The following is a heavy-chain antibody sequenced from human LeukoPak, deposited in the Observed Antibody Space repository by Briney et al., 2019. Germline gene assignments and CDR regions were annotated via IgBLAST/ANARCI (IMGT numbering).Heavy chain of an antibody. V-gene: IGHV3-48*01. CDR3: ARDLRRRPLSSFDY. D-gene: IGHD2-2*01. CDR2: ISSSSSTI. Sequence: PGGSLRPSCAASGFTFSSYSMNWVRQAPGKGLEWVSYISSSSSTIYYADSVKGRFTISRDNAKNSLYLQMNSLRAEDTAVYYCARDLRRRPLSSFDYWGQGTLVTVSS. CDR1: GFTFSSYS. J-gene: IGHJ4*02.